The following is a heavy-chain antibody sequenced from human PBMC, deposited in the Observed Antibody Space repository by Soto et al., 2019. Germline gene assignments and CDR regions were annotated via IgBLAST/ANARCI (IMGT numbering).Heavy chain of an antibody. CDR1: GFTFSDYV. CDR2: ISDGGERT. V-gene: IGHV3-23*01. CDR3: ARDRSTDFGLDV. D-gene: IGHD3-3*01. Sequence: EVLLLESGGDSVQPGGSLRLSCVASGFTFSDYVMSWVRQVPGKGLEWVSSISDGGERTDYRDSVRGRFTISRDNARFTLHRQMNSLRVDDTATYFCARDRSTDFGLDVWGQGTTVTVSS. J-gene: IGHJ6*02.